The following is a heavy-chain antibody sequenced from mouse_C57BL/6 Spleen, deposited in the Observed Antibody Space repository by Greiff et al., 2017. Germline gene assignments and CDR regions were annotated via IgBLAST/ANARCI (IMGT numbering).Heavy chain of an antibody. V-gene: IGHV1-15*01. D-gene: IGHD3-2*02. J-gene: IGHJ2*01. CDR1: GYTFTDYE. CDR3: TRGGLRQYYFDY. CDR2: IDPETGGT. Sequence: QVQLQQSGAELVRPGASVTLSCKASGYTFTDYEMHWVKQTPVHGLEWIGAIDPETGGTAYNQKFKGKAILTADKSSSTAYMELRSLTSEDSAVYYCTRGGLRQYYFDYWGQGTTLTVSS.